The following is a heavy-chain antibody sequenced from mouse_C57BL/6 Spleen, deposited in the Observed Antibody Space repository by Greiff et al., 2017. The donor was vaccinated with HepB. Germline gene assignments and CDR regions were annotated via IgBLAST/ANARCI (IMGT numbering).Heavy chain of an antibody. V-gene: IGHV1-82*01. CDR3: ARGLYYYGSSSLYYYAMDY. CDR1: GYAFSSSW. D-gene: IGHD1-1*01. CDR2: IYPGDGDT. J-gene: IGHJ4*01. Sequence: QVQLQQSGPELVKPGASVKISCKASGYAFSSSWMNWVKQRPGKGLEWIGRIYPGDGDTNYNGKFKGKATLTADKSSSTAYIQLSSLTSEDSAVYFCARGLYYYGSSSLYYYAMDYWGQGTSVTVSS.